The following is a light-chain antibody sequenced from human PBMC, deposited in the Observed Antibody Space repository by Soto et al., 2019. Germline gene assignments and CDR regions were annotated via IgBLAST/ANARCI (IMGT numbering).Light chain of an antibody. CDR3: HQYSSSPAT. V-gene: IGKV3-20*01. J-gene: IGKJ1*01. Sequence: VMTQSPAVLSVSPGERATLSCRASQSVSSSYLAWYQQKPGQAPRLLIYGASSRATDIPDRYSGSGSGTDFTLTISRLEPEDFAVYYCHQYSSSPATFGQGTKVDIK. CDR1: QSVSSSY. CDR2: GAS.